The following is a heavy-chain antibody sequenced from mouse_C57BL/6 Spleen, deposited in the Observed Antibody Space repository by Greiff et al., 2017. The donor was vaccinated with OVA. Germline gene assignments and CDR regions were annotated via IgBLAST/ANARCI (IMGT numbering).Heavy chain of an antibody. CDR1: GFTFSSYA. Sequence: EVHLVESGEGLVKPGGSLKLSCAASGFTFSSYAMSWVRQTPEKRLEWVAYISSGGDYIYYADTVKGRFTISRDNARNTLYLQMSSLKSEDTAMYYCTREGSYDYDVNWYFDVWGTGTTVTVSS. J-gene: IGHJ1*03. D-gene: IGHD2-4*01. CDR2: ISSGGDYI. V-gene: IGHV5-9-1*02. CDR3: TREGSYDYDVNWYFDV.